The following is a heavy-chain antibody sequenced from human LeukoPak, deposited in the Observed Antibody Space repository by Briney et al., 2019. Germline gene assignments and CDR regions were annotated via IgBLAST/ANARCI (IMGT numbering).Heavy chain of an antibody. CDR3: ARRATKLYCSGGSCYLGGFDY. Sequence: SETLSLTCTVSGGSISSSSYYWGWIRQPPGKGLEWIGSIYYSGSTYYNPSLKSRVTISVDTSKNQFSLKLSSVTAADMAVYYCARRATKLYCSGGSCYLGGFDYWGQGTLVTVSS. CDR2: IYYSGST. CDR1: GGSISSSSYY. D-gene: IGHD2-15*01. J-gene: IGHJ4*02. V-gene: IGHV4-39*01.